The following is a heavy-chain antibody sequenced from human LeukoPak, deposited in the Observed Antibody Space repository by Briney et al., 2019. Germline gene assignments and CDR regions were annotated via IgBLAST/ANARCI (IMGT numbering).Heavy chain of an antibody. D-gene: IGHD3-3*01. J-gene: IGHJ6*03. CDR1: GYTFTSYD. CDR3: ARSSHSPKIFGVVIIPRNYYMDV. V-gene: IGHV1-8*01. Sequence: ASVKVSCKASGYTFTSYDINWVRQATGQGLEWMGWMNPNSGNTGYAQKFQGRVTMTRNTSISTAYMELSSLRSEETAVYYYARSSHSPKIFGVVIIPRNYYMDVWGKGTTVTVSS. CDR2: MNPNSGNT.